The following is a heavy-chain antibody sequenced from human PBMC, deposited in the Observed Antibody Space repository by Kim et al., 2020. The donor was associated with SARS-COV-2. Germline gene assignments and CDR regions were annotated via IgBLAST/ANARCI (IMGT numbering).Heavy chain of an antibody. J-gene: IGHJ6*02. Sequence: GESLKISCEGYGFYFSNYWIAWVRQMPGKGLEWMGMIYAGYSQTRYSPSFQGQVTISVDKSIGTAYLQWSSLQASDTAKYYCARPRYSTSWYGMDVWSQGTRVTVSS. CDR3: ARPRYSTSWYGMDV. CDR1: GFYFSNYW. CDR2: IYAGYSQT. D-gene: IGHD6-13*01. V-gene: IGHV5-51*01.